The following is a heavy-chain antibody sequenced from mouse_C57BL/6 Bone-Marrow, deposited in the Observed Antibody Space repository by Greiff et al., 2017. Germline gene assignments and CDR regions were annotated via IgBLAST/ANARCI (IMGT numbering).Heavy chain of an antibody. CDR2: ISNGGGST. Sequence: EVHLVESGGGLVQPGGSLKLSCAASGFTFSDYYMYWVRQTPEKRLEWVAYISNGGGSTYYPDTVKGRFTISRDNAKDTLYLQMSRLKSEDTAMYYCAREDGGFAYWGQGTLVTVSA. V-gene: IGHV5-12*01. J-gene: IGHJ3*01. CDR1: GFTFSDYY. CDR3: AREDGGFAY.